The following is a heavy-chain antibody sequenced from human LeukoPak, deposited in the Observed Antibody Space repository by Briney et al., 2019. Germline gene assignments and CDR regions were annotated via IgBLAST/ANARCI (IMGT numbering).Heavy chain of an antibody. CDR3: ARDSSAYYLGYFDY. CDR1: GGSFSGYY. Sequence: SETLSLTCAVYGGSFSGYYWSWIRQPPGKGLEWIGEINHSGSTNYNPSLKSRVTISVDTSKNQFSLKLSSVTAADTAVYYCARDSSAYYLGYFDYWGQGTLVTVSS. D-gene: IGHD3-22*01. V-gene: IGHV4-34*01. J-gene: IGHJ4*02. CDR2: INHSGST.